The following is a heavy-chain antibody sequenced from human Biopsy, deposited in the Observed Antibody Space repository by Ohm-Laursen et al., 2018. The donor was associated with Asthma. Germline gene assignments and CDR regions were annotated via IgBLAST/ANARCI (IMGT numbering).Heavy chain of an antibody. CDR3: ARTFHFWSPYHAEHYQL. J-gene: IGHJ1*01. CDR2: IKHDGTEK. D-gene: IGHD3-3*02. Sequence: SLRLSCSASGFTFGDYWMSWVRQVPVEGLEWVANIKHDGTEKNHVDSLKGRFTISRDNAKNSLYLQMNSLRAEDTAVYYCARTFHFWSPYHAEHYQLWGQGTLVTVSS. V-gene: IGHV3-7*02. CDR1: GFTFGDYW.